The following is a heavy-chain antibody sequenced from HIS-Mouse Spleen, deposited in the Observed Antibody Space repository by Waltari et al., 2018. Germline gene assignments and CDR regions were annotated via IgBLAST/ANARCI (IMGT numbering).Heavy chain of an antibody. D-gene: IGHD3-10*01. V-gene: IGHV4-31*03. Sequence: QVQLQESGPGLVKPSQTLSLTCPVPGGSISSGGYYCSWIRQHPGKGLEWIGYIYYSGSTYYNPSLKSRVTISVDTSKNQFSLKLSSVTAADTAVYYCAREKGYYGSGSYYYYYYGMDVWGQGTTVTVSS. CDR2: IYYSGST. CDR1: GGSISSGGYY. CDR3: AREKGYYGSGSYYYYYYGMDV. J-gene: IGHJ6*02.